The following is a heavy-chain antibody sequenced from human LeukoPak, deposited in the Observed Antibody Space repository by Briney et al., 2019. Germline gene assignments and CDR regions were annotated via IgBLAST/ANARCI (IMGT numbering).Heavy chain of an antibody. D-gene: IGHD4-17*01. J-gene: IGHJ4*02. V-gene: IGHV3-7*01. Sequence: GGSLRLSCAASGFTFSSYWMSWVRQTPGKGLEWVANIKQDGNEKYYVDSVKGRFTISRDNAKNSLYLQMNSLRAEDTAVYYCAREGRYGDYGDYWGQGTLVTVSS. CDR1: GFTFSSYW. CDR3: AREGRYGDYGDY. CDR2: IKQDGNEK.